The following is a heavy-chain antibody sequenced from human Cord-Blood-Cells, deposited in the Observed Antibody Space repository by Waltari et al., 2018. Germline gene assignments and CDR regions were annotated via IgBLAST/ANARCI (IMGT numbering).Heavy chain of an antibody. CDR2: INHSGST. CDR1: GGSFSGYY. D-gene: IGHD3-10*01. CDR3: ARQGVRGVIDY. Sequence: QVQLQQWGAGLLKPSETLSLTCAVYGGSFSGYYWSWIRQPPEKGLEWIGEINHSGSTNYNPSLKSRVTISVDTSKNQFSLKLSSVTAADTAVYYCARQGVRGVIDYWGQGTLVTVSS. V-gene: IGHV4-34*01. J-gene: IGHJ4*02.